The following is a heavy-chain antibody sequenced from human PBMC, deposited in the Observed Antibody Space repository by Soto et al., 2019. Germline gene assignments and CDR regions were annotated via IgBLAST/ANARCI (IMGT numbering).Heavy chain of an antibody. D-gene: IGHD1-26*01. CDR2: INTDGSRT. CDR1: KFTFSRYW. V-gene: IGHV3-74*03. CDR3: ARVASGSYDWFDP. Sequence: VQLVESGGGLVQPGGSLRLSCAASKFTFSRYWMHWVRQTPGKGLMWVARINTDGSRTTYADSVKGRFTISRDNAKNPVFLDMNSLRADDTAVYYCARVASGSYDWFDPWGQGTLVTVSS. J-gene: IGHJ5*02.